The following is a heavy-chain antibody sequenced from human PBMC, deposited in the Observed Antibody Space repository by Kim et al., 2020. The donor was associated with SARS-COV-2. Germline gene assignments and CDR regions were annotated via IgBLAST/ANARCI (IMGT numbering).Heavy chain of an antibody. D-gene: IGHD3-16*01. Sequence: NDAQKFQGRVTITADESTSTAYMELSSLRSEDTAVYYCARGTGHRLMIQHWGQGTLVTVSS. CDR3: ARGTGHRLMIQH. J-gene: IGHJ1*01. V-gene: IGHV1-69*01.